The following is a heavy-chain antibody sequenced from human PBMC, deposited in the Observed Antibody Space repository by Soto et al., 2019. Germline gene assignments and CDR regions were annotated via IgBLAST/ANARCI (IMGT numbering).Heavy chain of an antibody. CDR2: ISGYNGNT. V-gene: IGHV1-18*01. CDR3: ARGVRSGSYPYYYYAMDV. D-gene: IGHD1-26*01. Sequence: GASVKVSCKASGYTFTNYGFSWVRQAPGQGLEWMGWISGYNGNTKYAEKFQGRVTMTTDTSTSTAHMELRSLRVEDTAVYYCARGVRSGSYPYYYYAMDVWGQGTTVTVSS. CDR1: GYTFTNYG. J-gene: IGHJ6*02.